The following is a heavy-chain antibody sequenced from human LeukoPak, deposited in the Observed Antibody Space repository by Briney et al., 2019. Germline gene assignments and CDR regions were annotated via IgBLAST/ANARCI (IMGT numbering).Heavy chain of an antibody. Sequence: ASVKVSCKASGYTFTGYYMHWVRQAPGQGLEWMGWINPNSGGTNYAQKFQGRVTMTRDTSISTAYMELSRLRSDDTAVYYCARDTGIAAPHGPDYWGRGTLVTVSS. CDR1: GYTFTGYY. D-gene: IGHD6-13*01. V-gene: IGHV1-2*02. CDR3: ARDTGIAAPHGPDY. J-gene: IGHJ4*02. CDR2: INPNSGGT.